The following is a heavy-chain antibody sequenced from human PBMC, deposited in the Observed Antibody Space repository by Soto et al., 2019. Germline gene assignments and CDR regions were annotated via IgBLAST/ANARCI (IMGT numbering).Heavy chain of an antibody. CDR2: INPFYGET. V-gene: IGHV1-46*01. J-gene: IGHJ5*02. CDR3: ARARGISFGYNYFDH. Sequence: ASVKVSCKASGYTFSSYHMHWVRQAPGQGLEWMGVINPFYGETRYAQKFQGRVTMTRDTSTSTVYMELSSLRSEDTAVYYCARARGISFGYNYFDHWGQGTLVTVSS. CDR1: GYTFSSYH. D-gene: IGHD5-18*01.